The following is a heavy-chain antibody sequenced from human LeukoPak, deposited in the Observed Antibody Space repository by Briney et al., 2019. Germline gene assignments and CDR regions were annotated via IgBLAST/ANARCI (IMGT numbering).Heavy chain of an antibody. D-gene: IGHD3-3*01. CDR3: ANAPTYYDFWSGYYKEIAEYFQH. V-gene: IGHV3-23*01. CDR1: GFFVSNNY. CDR2: ISGSGGST. Sequence: GGSLRLSCAASGFFVSNNYMSWVRQAPGKGLEWVSAISGSGGSTYYADSVKGRFTISRDNSKNTLYLQMNSLRAEDTAVYYCANAPTYYDFWSGYYKEIAEYFQHWGQGTLVTVSS. J-gene: IGHJ1*01.